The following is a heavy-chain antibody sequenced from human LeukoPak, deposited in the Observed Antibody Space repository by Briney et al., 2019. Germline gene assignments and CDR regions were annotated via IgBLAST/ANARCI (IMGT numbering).Heavy chain of an antibody. V-gene: IGHV4-30-2*01. J-gene: IGHJ3*02. CDR2: IYHSGST. CDR3: ARVEGEDSSGWWNDAFDI. CDR1: GGSISSGGYS. Sequence: SETLSLTCAVSGGSISSGGYSWSWIRQPPGKGLEWIGYIYHSGSTYYNPSLKSRVTISVDRSKNQFSLKLSSVTAADTAVYYCARVEGEDSSGWWNDAFDIWGQGTMVTVSS. D-gene: IGHD6-19*01.